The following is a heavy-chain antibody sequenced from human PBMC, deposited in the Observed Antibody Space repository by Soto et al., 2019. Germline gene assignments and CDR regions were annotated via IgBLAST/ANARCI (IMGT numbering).Heavy chain of an antibody. D-gene: IGHD2-15*01. CDR3: VRGGYCSGGSCHSSSWFDP. CDR2: IYYSGST. CDR1: GGSISSGDYY. V-gene: IGHV4-31*03. J-gene: IGHJ5*02. Sequence: SETLSLTCTVSGGSISSGDYYWNWIRQHPGKGLEWIGYIYYSGSTYYNPSLKSRLTISVDTSKNQFSLKLSSVAAADTAVYYCVRGGYCSGGSCHSSSWFDPWGQGTLVTVSS.